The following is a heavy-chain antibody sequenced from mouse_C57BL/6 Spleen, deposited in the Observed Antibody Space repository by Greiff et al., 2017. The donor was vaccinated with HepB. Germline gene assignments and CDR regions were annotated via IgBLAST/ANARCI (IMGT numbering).Heavy chain of an antibody. D-gene: IGHD1-1*01. CDR2: FHPYNDDT. CDR3: ARGNFYGSSYWYFDV. CDR1: GYTFTTYP. V-gene: IGHV1-47*01. Sequence: VQLQQSGAELVKPGASVKMSCKASGYTFTTYPIEWMKQNHGKSLEWIGNFHPYNDDTKYNEKFKGKATLTVEKSSSTVYLELSRLTSEDSAVYYCARGNFYGSSYWYFDVWGTGTTVTVSS. J-gene: IGHJ1*03.